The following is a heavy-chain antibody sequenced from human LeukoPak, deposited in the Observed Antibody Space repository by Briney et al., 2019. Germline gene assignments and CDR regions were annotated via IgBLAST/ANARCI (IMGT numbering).Heavy chain of an antibody. CDR2: ISGSGGST. CDR3: AKAPVTSCRGAYCYPFDY. D-gene: IGHD2-21*01. Sequence: GGSLRLSCAASGFTFSSYSMNWVRQAPGKGLEWVSAISGSGGSTYYADSVKGRFTISRDSSKNTLYLQMNSLRAEDAAVYYCAKAPVTSCRGAYCYPFDYWGQGTLVTVSS. J-gene: IGHJ4*02. V-gene: IGHV3-23*01. CDR1: GFTFSSYS.